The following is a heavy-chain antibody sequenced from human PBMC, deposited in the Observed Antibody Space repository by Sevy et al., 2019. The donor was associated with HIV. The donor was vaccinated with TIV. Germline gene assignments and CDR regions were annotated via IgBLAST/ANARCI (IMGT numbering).Heavy chain of an antibody. D-gene: IGHD6-13*01. CDR2: ISSSGSAI. V-gene: IGHV3-48*02. Sequence: GGSLRLSCAASGFTFSTYSMNRVRQAPGKGLEWVSYISSSGSAIYYADSVKGRFTISRDNARNSLYLQMNSLRDEDTAVYYCARVKGIAAAEGYFDYWGQGTLVTVSS. CDR3: ARVKGIAAAEGYFDY. J-gene: IGHJ4*02. CDR1: GFTFSTYS.